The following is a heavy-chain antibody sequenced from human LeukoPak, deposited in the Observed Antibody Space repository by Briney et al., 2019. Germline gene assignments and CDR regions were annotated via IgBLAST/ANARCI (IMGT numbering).Heavy chain of an antibody. V-gene: IGHV3-7*01. CDR3: ASIYFDWLLNY. D-gene: IGHD3-9*01. Sequence: GGSLRLSCAASGFTFSSYWMSWVRQAPGKGLEWVANIKQDGSEKYYVDSVKGRLTISRDNAKNSLYLQMNSLRAEDTAVYYCASIYFDWLLNYWGQGTLVTVSS. J-gene: IGHJ4*02. CDR1: GFTFSSYW. CDR2: IKQDGSEK.